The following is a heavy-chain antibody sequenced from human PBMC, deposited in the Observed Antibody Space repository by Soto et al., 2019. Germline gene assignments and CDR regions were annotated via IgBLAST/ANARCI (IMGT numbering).Heavy chain of an antibody. CDR1: GGSVSSGSYY. J-gene: IGHJ4*02. D-gene: IGHD3-22*01. CDR2: IYYSGST. V-gene: IGHV4-61*01. CDR3: ARXHSYYYDSSGYSWDFDY. Sequence: SETLSLTCTVSGGSVSSGSYYWSWIRQPPGKGLEWIGYIYYSGSTNYNPSLKSRVTISIDTSKNQFSLKLSSVTAADTAVYYCARXHSYYYDSSGYSWDFDYWGQGTLVTVSS.